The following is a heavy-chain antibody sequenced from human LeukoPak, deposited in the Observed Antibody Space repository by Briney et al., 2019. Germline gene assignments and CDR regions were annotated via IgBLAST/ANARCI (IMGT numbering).Heavy chain of an antibody. D-gene: IGHD2-2*01. CDR3: ARRYCSGISCQLGFDY. Sequence: ASVKVSCKASGYTFTSYYMHWVRQAPGQGLEWMGIINPSGGSTVYAQKFQGRVTMTRDTSTSTVYMELSSLRSEDTAVYYCARRYCSGISCQLGFDYWGQGTLVTVSS. V-gene: IGHV1-46*01. CDR2: INPSGGST. CDR1: GYTFTSYY. J-gene: IGHJ4*02.